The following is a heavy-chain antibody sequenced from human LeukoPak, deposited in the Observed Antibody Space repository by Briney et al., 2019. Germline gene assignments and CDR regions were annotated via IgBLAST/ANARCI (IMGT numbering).Heavy chain of an antibody. CDR2: TRNKANSYTT. CDR1: GFAFSNFA. Sequence: GGSLRLSCAASGFAFSNFAMSWVRQAPGKGLEWVGRTRNKANSYTTEYAASVKGRFTISRDDSKNSLYLQMNSLKTEDTAVYYCAREGSGYYGYYYGMDVWGQGTTVTVSS. D-gene: IGHD3-3*01. J-gene: IGHJ6*02. CDR3: AREGSGYYGYYYGMDV. V-gene: IGHV3-72*01.